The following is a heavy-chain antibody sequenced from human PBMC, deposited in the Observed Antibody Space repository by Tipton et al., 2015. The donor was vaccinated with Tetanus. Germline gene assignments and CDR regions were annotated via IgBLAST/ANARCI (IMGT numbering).Heavy chain of an antibody. Sequence: TLSLTCSVSGASITSGGFFWNWVRHHPERGLEWIGYIYYSGDTYINPSLKSRVTMSVDTSKNQISLKLSSVTAADTAVYYCARDQGGGRVVRLNWFDPWGQGTLVIVSS. CDR3: ARDQGGGRVVRLNWFDP. D-gene: IGHD6-6*01. J-gene: IGHJ5*02. CDR2: IYYSGDT. V-gene: IGHV4-31*03. CDR1: GASITSGGFF.